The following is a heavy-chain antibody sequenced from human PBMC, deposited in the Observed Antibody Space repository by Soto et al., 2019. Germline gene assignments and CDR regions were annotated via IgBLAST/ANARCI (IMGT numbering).Heavy chain of an antibody. Sequence: GGSLRLSCAASGFTFSSFAMHWVRQTPGKGLEWLAVISKDGRNKYYADSVKGRFTISRDNSKNTVFLQMNSLRPEDTAVYSCARDSYENSRSIPFSFDYPGPAPLVTLSS. CDR3: ARDSYENSRSIPFSFDY. V-gene: IGHV3-30*04. J-gene: IGHJ4*02. D-gene: IGHD3-16*01. CDR2: ISKDGRNK. CDR1: GFTFSSFA.